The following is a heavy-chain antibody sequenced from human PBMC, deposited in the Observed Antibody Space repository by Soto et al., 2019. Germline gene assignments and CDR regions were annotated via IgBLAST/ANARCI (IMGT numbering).Heavy chain of an antibody. D-gene: IGHD6-19*01. CDR3: AKDGGWSLAVAGLFDS. J-gene: IGHJ4*02. Sequence: EVQLLEAGGGLVQPGGSLRLSCGVSVSTCNSDDMSWFRQAPGRGLDWVSGISDSGSNTYYADSVKGRFTIFRDNSKNTLYLQMNSLRVDDTALYYCAKDGGWSLAVAGLFDSWGQGTLVTVSS. V-gene: IGHV3-23*01. CDR2: ISDSGSNT. CDR1: VSTCNSDD.